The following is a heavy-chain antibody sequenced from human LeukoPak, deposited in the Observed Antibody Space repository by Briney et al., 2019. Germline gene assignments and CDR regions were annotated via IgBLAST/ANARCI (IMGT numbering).Heavy chain of an antibody. J-gene: IGHJ4*02. CDR2: ISGHNGNT. V-gene: IGHV1-18*01. Sequence: ASVKVSCKASGYTFSSYGISWVRQAPCQGLEWMGWISGHNGNTKYAQKLQGRVTMTTDTSTSTAYMELRSLTSDDTAMYYCAREVSPANFEYWGQGTLVTVSS. CDR3: AREVSPANFEY. CDR1: GYTFSSYG.